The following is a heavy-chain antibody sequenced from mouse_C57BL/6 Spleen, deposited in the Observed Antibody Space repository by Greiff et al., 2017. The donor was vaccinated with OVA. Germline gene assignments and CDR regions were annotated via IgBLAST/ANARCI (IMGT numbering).Heavy chain of an antibody. CDR1: GFTFSSYG. Sequence: DVQLVESGGDLVKPGGSLKLSCAASGFTFSSYGMSWVRQTPDKRLEWVATISSGGSYTYYPDSVKGRFTISRDNAKNTLYLQMSSLKSEDTAMYYCARPPYGSSPYFDDWGQGTTLTVSS. V-gene: IGHV5-6*01. CDR3: ARPPYGSSPYFDD. D-gene: IGHD1-1*01. J-gene: IGHJ2*01. CDR2: ISSGGSYT.